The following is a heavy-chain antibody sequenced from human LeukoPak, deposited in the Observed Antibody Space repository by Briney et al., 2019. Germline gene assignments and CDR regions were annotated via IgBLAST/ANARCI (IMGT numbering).Heavy chain of an antibody. CDR2: INSDGTTT. CDR3: AKDDRRGILPPHRHXXXDY. V-gene: IGHV3-74*01. J-gene: IGHJ4*02. D-gene: IGHD2-15*01. Sequence: PGGSLRLSCAASGFTFSRYWMHWVRQVPGKGLVWVSRINSDGTTTTYADSVKGRFTISRDNAKNTLYLQMNSLRAEDTAVYYCAKDDRRGILPPHRHXXXDYXXXXTXVTVS. CDR1: GFTFSRYW.